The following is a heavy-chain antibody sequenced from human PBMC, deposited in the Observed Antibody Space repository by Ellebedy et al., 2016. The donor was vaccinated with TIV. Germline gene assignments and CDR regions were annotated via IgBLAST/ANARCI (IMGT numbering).Heavy chain of an antibody. Sequence: GESLKISCAASGFTFSSYGMNWVRQAPGKGPEWVSYISTSGSDTLYTGSVKGRFTISRDNAKNSLYLQMNSLRVDDTAVYYCATSRARVYWGQGTLVTVSS. CDR2: ISTSGSDT. J-gene: IGHJ4*02. CDR3: ATSRARVY. CDR1: GFTFSSYG. V-gene: IGHV3-21*05.